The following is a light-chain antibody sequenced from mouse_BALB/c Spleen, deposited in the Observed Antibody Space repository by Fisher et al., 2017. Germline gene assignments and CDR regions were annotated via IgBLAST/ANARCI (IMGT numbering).Light chain of an antibody. V-gene: IGKV4-50*01. J-gene: IGKJ5*01. CDR2: STS. CDR3: QQWSSSPPT. Sequence: DIVITQSPAIMSASLGEKVTMSCRASSSVNYMYWYQQKSGASPKLWIYSTSNLASGVPARFSGSGSGTSYSLTISSMEAEDAATYYCQQWSSSPPTFGAGTKLELK. CDR1: SSVNY.